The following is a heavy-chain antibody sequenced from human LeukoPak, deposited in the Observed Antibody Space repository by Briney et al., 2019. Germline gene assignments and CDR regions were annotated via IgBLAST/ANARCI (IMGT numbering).Heavy chain of an antibody. CDR3: ATLRGFSYGYGDDY. CDR2: IYHSGST. J-gene: IGHJ4*02. Sequence: PSETLSLTCAVSGGSISSSNWWSWVRQPPGKGLEWIGEIYHSGSTNYNPSLKSRVTISVDKSKNQFSLNLTSVTAADTAVYYCATLRGFSYGYGDDYWGQGTLVTVSS. CDR1: GGSISSSNW. D-gene: IGHD5-18*01. V-gene: IGHV4-4*02.